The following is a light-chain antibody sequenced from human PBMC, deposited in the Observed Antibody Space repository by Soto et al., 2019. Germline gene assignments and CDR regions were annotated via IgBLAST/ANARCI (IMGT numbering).Light chain of an antibody. J-gene: IGLJ2*01. Sequence: QSALTQPASVSGSPGQSITISCTGTSSDIGSYNLVSWYQQHPGKAPKLMIYEGSKRPSGVSNRFSGSKSGNTAFLTISGLQAEDEADYYCCSYAGGDVVFGGGTKVTVL. CDR3: CSYAGGDVV. CDR1: SSDIGSYNL. CDR2: EGS. V-gene: IGLV2-23*01.